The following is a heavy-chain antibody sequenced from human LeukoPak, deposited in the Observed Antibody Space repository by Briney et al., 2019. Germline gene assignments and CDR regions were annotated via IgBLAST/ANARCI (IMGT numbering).Heavy chain of an antibody. D-gene: IGHD3-22*01. Sequence: SVKVSCKASGGTFSSYTISWVRQAPGQGLEWMGRIIPILGIANYAQKFQGRVTITADNSTSTAYMELSSLRSEDTAVYYCAKYYYDSSGYGYVWWYFDLWGRGTLVTVSS. CDR3: AKYYYDSSGYGYVWWYFDL. V-gene: IGHV1-69*02. CDR1: GGTFSSYT. J-gene: IGHJ2*01. CDR2: IIPILGIA.